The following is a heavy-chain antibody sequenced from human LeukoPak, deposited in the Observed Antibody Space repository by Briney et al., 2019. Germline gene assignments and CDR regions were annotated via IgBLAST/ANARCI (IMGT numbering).Heavy chain of an antibody. CDR3: ARQGVGIAAAGEMGPYYYYYGMDV. J-gene: IGHJ6*02. CDR2: IYPGDSDT. V-gene: IGHV5-51*01. Sequence: GESLKISCKGSGYSFTSYWIGWVRQMPGKGLEWMGIIYPGDSDTRYSQSFQGQVTISADKSISTAYLQWSSLKASDTAMYYCARQGVGIAAAGEMGPYYYYYGMDVWGQGTTVTVSS. D-gene: IGHD6-13*01. CDR1: GYSFTSYW.